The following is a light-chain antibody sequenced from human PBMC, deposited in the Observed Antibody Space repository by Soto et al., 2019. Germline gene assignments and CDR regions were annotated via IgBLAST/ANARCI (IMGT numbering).Light chain of an antibody. CDR2: TAS. CDR3: QQSFSTLWT. J-gene: IGKJ1*01. CDR1: QSISWY. V-gene: IGKV1-39*01. Sequence: DIQMTQSPSSLSASVGDRVTITCRASQSISWYLNWYQQKPGKAPKLLIYTASSLQSGVPSRCSGSGSGTDFTLPITSLQPEDFATYYCQQSFSTLWTFGQGTKVEIK.